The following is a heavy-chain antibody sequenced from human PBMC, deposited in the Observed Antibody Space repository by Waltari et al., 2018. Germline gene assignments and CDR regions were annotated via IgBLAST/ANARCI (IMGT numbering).Heavy chain of an antibody. CDR2: INHSGST. CDR3: ARGYGATGCFDY. CDR1: GGCFRGYS. D-gene: IGHD4-17*01. Sequence: QVQLQGWGAGLLNHSDTLFPTSAVCGGCFRGYSWSWLRQPPGKGLEWIGEINHSGSTNYNPSLKSRVTISVDTSKNQFSLKLSSVTAADTAVYYCARGYGATGCFDYWGQGTLVTVSS. V-gene: IGHV4-34*01. J-gene: IGHJ4*02.